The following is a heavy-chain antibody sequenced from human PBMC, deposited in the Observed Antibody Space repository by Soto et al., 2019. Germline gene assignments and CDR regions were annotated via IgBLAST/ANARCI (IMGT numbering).Heavy chain of an antibody. CDR3: AKDLLHNTVTTCGS. J-gene: IGHJ5*02. CDR1: GLTFSDYG. CDR2: ISYDGNNK. D-gene: IGHD4-17*01. V-gene: IGHV3-30*18. Sequence: QVQLVESGGGVVQPGRSLRLSCAASGLTFSDYGMHWVRQAPGKGLEWVAVISYDGNNKYYADSVKGRFTISRDNLTSTLYLQMSSLRAEDTDVYFCAKDLLHNTVTTCGSWGQGTLVTVSS.